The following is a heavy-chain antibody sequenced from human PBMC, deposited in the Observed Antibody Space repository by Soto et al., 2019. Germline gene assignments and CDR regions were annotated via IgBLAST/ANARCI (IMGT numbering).Heavy chain of an antibody. CDR1: GFTFSSYS. CDR2: ISSSSSYI. D-gene: IGHD6-13*01. V-gene: IGHV3-21*01. CDR3: AIVPTQQVVDWFDP. Sequence: PGGSLRLSCAASGFTFSSYSMNWVRQAPGKGLEWVSSISSSSSYIYYADSVKGRFTISRDNAKNSLYLQMNSLRAEDTAVYYCAIVPTQQVVDWFDPLGQGAVLTVSS. J-gene: IGHJ5*02.